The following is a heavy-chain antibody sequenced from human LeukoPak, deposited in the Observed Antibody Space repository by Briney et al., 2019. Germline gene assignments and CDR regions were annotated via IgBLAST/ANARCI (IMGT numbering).Heavy chain of an antibody. CDR1: GGSISSSSYY. CDR2: IYYSGST. D-gene: IGHD1-26*01. CDR3: ARSKGSYSSAFDI. V-gene: IGHV4-39*01. J-gene: IGHJ3*02. Sequence: KTSETLSLTCTVSGGSISSSSYYWGWVRQPPGKGLEWIGSIYYSGSTYYNPSLKSRVTISVDTSKNQFSLKLSSVTAADTAVYYCARSKGSYSSAFDIWGQGTMVTVSS.